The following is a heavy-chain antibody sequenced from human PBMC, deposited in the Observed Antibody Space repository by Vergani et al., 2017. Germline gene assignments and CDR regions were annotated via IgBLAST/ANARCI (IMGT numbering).Heavy chain of an antibody. Sequence: QVQLVQSGAEVKKTGSSVKVSCKASGGTFSSYAISWVRQAPGQGLEWMGGIIPIFGTANYAQKFQGRVTITADESTSTAYMELSSLRSEDTAGYYCAGDSKKAVAGLYYYYYYMDVWGKGTTVTVSS. CDR3: AGDSKKAVAGLYYYYYYMDV. V-gene: IGHV1-69*01. J-gene: IGHJ6*03. D-gene: IGHD6-19*01. CDR1: GGTFSSYA. CDR2: IIPIFGTA.